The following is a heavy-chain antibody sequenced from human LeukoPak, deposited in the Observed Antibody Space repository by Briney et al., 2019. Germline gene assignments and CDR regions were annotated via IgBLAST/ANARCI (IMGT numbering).Heavy chain of an antibody. CDR2: INAGNGNT. CDR1: GFTFSTSA. V-gene: IGHV1-3*01. Sequence: ASVKVSCKTSGFTFSTSAVRWVRQAPGQRLEWMGWINAGNGNTKYSQKFQGRVTITRDTSASTAYMELSSLRSEDTAVYYCARGVPGFDYWGQGTLVTVSS. CDR3: ARGVPGFDY. D-gene: IGHD6-19*01. J-gene: IGHJ4*02.